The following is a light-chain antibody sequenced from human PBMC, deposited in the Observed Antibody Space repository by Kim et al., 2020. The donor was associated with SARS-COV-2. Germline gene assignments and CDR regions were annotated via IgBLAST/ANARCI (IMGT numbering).Light chain of an antibody. CDR3: QQYNSYPWT. V-gene: IGKV1-5*01. Sequence: ASVGDRVTITCRASQSISSWLAWYPQKPGKAPTLLIYDASSLESGVPSRFSGSGSGTEFTLTISSLQPDDFATYYCQQYNSYPWTFGQGTKVDIK. J-gene: IGKJ1*01. CDR2: DAS. CDR1: QSISSW.